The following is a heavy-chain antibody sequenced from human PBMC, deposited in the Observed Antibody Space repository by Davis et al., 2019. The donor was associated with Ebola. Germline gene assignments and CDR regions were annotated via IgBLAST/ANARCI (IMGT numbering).Heavy chain of an antibody. D-gene: IGHD4-17*01. CDR1: GGAINRSTYY. V-gene: IGHV4-39*01. Sequence: SETLSLTCTVSGGAINRSTYYWGWIRQAPGKGLEWIANIYYSGRTYNNPSLKSRVTISVDTSNNQFSLHLSSVTAADTAIYYCARFEGDYGDYYFDYWGQGTLVTVSS. CDR3: ARFEGDYGDYYFDY. CDR2: IYYSGRT. J-gene: IGHJ4*02.